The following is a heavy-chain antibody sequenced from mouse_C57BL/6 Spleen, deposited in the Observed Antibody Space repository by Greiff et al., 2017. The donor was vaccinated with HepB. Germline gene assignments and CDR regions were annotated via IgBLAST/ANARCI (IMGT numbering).Heavy chain of an antibody. V-gene: IGHV1-69*01. J-gene: IGHJ2*01. CDR1: GYTFTSYW. CDR2: IDPSDSYT. Sequence: VQLQQPGAELVMPGASVKLSCKASGYTFTSYWMHWVKQRPGQGLEWIGEIDPSDSYTNYNQKFKGKSTLTVDKSSSTAYMQPSSLTSDDSAVYYCARGYGSSYYFDYWGQGTTLTVSS. D-gene: IGHD1-1*01. CDR3: ARGYGSSYYFDY.